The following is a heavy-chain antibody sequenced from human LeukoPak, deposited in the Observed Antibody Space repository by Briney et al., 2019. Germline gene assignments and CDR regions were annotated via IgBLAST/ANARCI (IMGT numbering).Heavy chain of an antibody. V-gene: IGHV4-39*07. CDR2: IYYNGNI. D-gene: IGHD3-10*01. J-gene: IGHJ4*02. CDR3: ATSRNYYGSGSYYKRPTKRHLDY. CDR1: GGSISSSIHY. Sequence: PSETLSLTCTVSGGSISSSIHYWGWIRQPPGKGLEWIGSIYYNGNIYYDQSLKSRVTISLDTSKNQFSLKLSSVTAADTAVYYCATSRNYYGSGSYYKRPTKRHLDYWGQGTLVTVSS.